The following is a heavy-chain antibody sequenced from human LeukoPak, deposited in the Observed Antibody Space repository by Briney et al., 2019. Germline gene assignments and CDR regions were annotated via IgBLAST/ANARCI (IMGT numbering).Heavy chain of an antibody. CDR2: ISGGGETT. CDR1: GFTFNNYA. J-gene: IGHJ4*02. D-gene: IGHD4-17*01. CDR3: ARDYADYVGYFFFDY. Sequence: GGSLRLSRAASGFTFNNYAMNWVRQAPGKGLEWVSSISGGGETTYYADSAKGRFTISRDNSQNTLYLQMNSLRAEDTAVYYCARDYADYVGYFFFDYWGRGTLVTVSS. V-gene: IGHV3-23*01.